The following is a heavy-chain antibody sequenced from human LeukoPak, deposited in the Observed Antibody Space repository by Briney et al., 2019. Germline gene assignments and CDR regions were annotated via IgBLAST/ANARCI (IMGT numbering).Heavy chain of an antibody. CDR3: ARSYNTNDFWSGYQDS. CDR2: ISYDGSNK. J-gene: IGHJ4*02. Sequence: GGSLRLSCAASGFTFSSYAMHWVRQAPGKGLEWVAVISYDGSNKYYADSVKGRFTISRDNSKNTVYLQINSLRGDDTAVYYCARSYNTNDFWSGYQDSWGQGTLVTVSS. V-gene: IGHV3-30*14. D-gene: IGHD3-3*01. CDR1: GFTFSSYA.